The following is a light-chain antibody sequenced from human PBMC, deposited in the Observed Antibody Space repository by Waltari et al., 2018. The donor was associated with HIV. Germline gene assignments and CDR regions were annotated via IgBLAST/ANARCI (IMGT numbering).Light chain of an antibody. CDR2: EVT. Sequence: QSALTQPASVSGSPGQSITRACTGTSSDVGGYNFVSWFPQPPGKAPKLMIYEVTHRPSGVSNRFSGSKSGNTASLTISGLQADDEADYYCASYTSSSTLFGGGTKLTVL. V-gene: IGLV2-14*03. J-gene: IGLJ2*01. CDR1: SSDVGGYNF. CDR3: ASYTSSSTL.